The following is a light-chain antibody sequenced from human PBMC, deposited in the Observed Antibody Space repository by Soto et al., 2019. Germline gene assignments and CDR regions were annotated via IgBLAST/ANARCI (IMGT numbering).Light chain of an antibody. CDR2: WAS. V-gene: IGKV4-1*01. Sequence: DIVMTQSPDSLAVSLGERATINCKSSQSVLYSSNNKNYLAWYQQKPGQPPKLLIYWASTRESGVPDRCSGSGSGTDFTLTISSLQAEDVAVYYCQQYYSTPQTFGPGTKVDIK. CDR3: QQYYSTPQT. CDR1: QSVLYSSNNKNY. J-gene: IGKJ3*01.